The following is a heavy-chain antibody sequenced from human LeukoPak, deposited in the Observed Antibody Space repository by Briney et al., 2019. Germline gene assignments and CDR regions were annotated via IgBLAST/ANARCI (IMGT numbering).Heavy chain of an antibody. J-gene: IGHJ4*02. D-gene: IGHD1-14*01. CDR2: INPNSGGT. Sequence: ASVKVSYRASGYTFTGYYMHWVRQAPGQGLEWMGWINPNSGGTNYAQKFQGRVTMTRDTSISTAYMELSRLRSDDTAVYYCARSHGTYVPFDYWGQGTLVTVSS. V-gene: IGHV1-2*02. CDR3: ARSHGTYVPFDY. CDR1: GYTFTGYY.